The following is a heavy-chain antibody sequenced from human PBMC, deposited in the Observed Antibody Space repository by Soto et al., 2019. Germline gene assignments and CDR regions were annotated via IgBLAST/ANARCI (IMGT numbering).Heavy chain of an antibody. CDR1: GGTFSCYY. V-gene: IGHV4-34*01. Sequence: SETLSFTCAVYGGTFSCYYLSWIRQPPGKGLEWIGEINHSGSTNYNPSLKSRVTISVDTSKNQFSLKLSSVTAADTAVYYCARGIFGNYFDYWGQGTLVTVSS. CDR2: INHSGST. D-gene: IGHD3-10*01. J-gene: IGHJ4*02. CDR3: ARGIFGNYFDY.